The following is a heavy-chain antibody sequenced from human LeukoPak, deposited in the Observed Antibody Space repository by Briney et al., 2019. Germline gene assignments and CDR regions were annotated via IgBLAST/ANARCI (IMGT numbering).Heavy chain of an antibody. CDR2: ISGSGGSA. D-gene: IGHD6-6*01. V-gene: IGHV3-23*01. CDR1: GFTFSSYA. Sequence: PGGSLRLSCAASGFTFSSYAMNWVRQAPGKGLEWVSLISGSGGSAYYADPVKGRFTVSRDNSKNTLYLQMNSLRAEDTAVYYCAKSNLKYYFDSWGQGTLVTVSS. J-gene: IGHJ4*02. CDR3: AKSNLKYYFDS.